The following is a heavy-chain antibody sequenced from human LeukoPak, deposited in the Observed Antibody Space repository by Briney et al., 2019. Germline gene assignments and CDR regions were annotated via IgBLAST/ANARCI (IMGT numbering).Heavy chain of an antibody. Sequence: GASLRLSGAASGFTFSSYAMSWVRQAPGKGLEWVSAISGSGGSTYYADSVKGRFTISRDNSKNTLYLQMNSLRAEDTAVYYCAKPPYYYDSSGDDYWGQGTLVTVSS. CDR1: GFTFSSYA. CDR2: ISGSGGST. CDR3: AKPPYYYDSSGDDY. J-gene: IGHJ4*02. V-gene: IGHV3-23*01. D-gene: IGHD3-22*01.